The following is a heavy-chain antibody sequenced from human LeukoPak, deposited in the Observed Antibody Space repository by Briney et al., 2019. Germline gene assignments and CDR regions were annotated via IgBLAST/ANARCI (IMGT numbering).Heavy chain of an antibody. CDR3: ARGIAAAGTPYYDY. V-gene: IGHV3-53*01. J-gene: IGHJ4*02. D-gene: IGHD6-13*01. CDR1: GFTVSSNY. Sequence: GGSLRLSCAASGFTVSSNYMSWVRQAPGKGLEWVSVIYSGGSTYYADSVKGRFTISRDNSKNTLYLQMNSLGAEDTAVYYCARGIAAAGTPYYDYWGQGTLVTVSS. CDR2: IYSGGST.